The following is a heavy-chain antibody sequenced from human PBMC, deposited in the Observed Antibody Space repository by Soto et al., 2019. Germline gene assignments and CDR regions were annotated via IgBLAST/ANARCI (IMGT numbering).Heavy chain of an antibody. CDR3: ARSVFP. V-gene: IGHV4-31*03. CDR1: GGSISIGGYY. Sequence: QVQLQEPGPELLKPSQTLSLTCPFPGGSISIGGYYWNWIRQHPGKGLEWIGYIYYSGSTYYNPSLKSRVTISVDTSKNQFSLKLSSVTAADTAVYYCARSVFPWGQGTLVTVSS. J-gene: IGHJ5*02. CDR2: IYYSGST.